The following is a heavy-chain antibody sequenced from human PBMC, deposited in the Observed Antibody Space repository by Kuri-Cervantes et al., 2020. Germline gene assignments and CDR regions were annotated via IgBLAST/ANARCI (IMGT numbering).Heavy chain of an antibody. CDR2: ISAHNGNT. Sequence: ASVKVSCKASGYTFTNYGISWVRQAPGQGLEWMGCISAHNGNTKYAQKLQGRVTVTTDTSTSTAYMELRSLRSDDTAVYYCARGTMVQGVIMLHSYYYYMDVWGKGTTVTVSS. J-gene: IGHJ6*03. CDR1: GYTFTNYG. V-gene: IGHV1-18*01. CDR3: ARGTMVQGVIMLHSYYYYMDV. D-gene: IGHD3-10*01.